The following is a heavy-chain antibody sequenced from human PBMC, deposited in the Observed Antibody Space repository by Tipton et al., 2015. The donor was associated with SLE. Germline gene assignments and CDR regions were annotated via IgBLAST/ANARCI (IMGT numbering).Heavy chain of an antibody. CDR2: IYYKGST. D-gene: IGHD2-2*01. V-gene: IGHV4-59*02. Sequence: TLSLTCTVSGGSVNGHYWNWIRQVPGKGLEWIGYIYYKGSTDYKSSLKSRFTISIDTSKNQVSLKLTSVTAADTAVYYCARSFPLSTYCSRNKCPGGALNIWGQGTVVTVSS. J-gene: IGHJ3*02. CDR3: ARSFPLSTYCSRNKCPGGALNI. CDR1: GGSVNGHY.